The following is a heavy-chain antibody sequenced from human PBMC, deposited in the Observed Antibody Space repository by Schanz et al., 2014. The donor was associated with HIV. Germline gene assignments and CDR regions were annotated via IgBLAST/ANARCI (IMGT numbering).Heavy chain of an antibody. D-gene: IGHD3-10*01. CDR2: ISVNGATR. CDR3: ARVFGRTYGWPDY. J-gene: IGHJ4*02. Sequence: QVQLLDSGGGLVQPGGSLRLSCVASGFTFTDNYMSWIRQAPGKGLEWLSYISVNGATREYADSVKGRFTISRDNARTSLYLQMNSLRAEDTAVYYCARVFGRTYGWPDYWGQGTLVTVSS. CDR1: GFTFTDNY. V-gene: IGHV3-11*01.